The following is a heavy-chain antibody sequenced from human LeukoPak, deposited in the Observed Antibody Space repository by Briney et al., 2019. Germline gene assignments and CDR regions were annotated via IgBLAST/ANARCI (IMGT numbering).Heavy chain of an antibody. Sequence: PGGSLRLSCTTSGFTFSLYSINWVRQAPGKGLEWVANIKQDGSEKYYVDSVKGRFTISRDNAKNSLYLQMNSLRAEDTAVYYCAELGITMIGGVWGKGTTVTISS. CDR3: AELGITMIGGV. D-gene: IGHD3-10*02. CDR1: GFTFSLYS. J-gene: IGHJ6*04. V-gene: IGHV3-7*01. CDR2: IKQDGSEK.